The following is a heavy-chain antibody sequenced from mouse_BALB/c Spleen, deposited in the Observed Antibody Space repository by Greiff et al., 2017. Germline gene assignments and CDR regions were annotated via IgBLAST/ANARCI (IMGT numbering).Heavy chain of an antibody. D-gene: IGHD2-2*01. CDR3: TRIYYGNDGFAD. Sequence: QVQLQQSGAELVRPGASVTLSCKASGYTFTDYEMHWVKQTPVHGLEWIGAIDPETGGTAYNQKFKGKATLTADKSSSTAYMELRSLTSEDSAVYYCTRIYYGNDGFADWGQGTLVTVSA. J-gene: IGHJ3*01. CDR2: IDPETGGT. V-gene: IGHV1-15*01. CDR1: GYTFTDYE.